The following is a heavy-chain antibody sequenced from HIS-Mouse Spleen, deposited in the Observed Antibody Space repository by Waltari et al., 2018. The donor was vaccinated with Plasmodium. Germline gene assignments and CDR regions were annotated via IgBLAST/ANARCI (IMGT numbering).Heavy chain of an antibody. CDR2: ISYDGSNK. D-gene: IGHD2-15*01. CDR3: ARDRRLAFDY. Sequence: QVQLVESGGGVVQPGRSLRLSCAASGFTFNSYAMHWFRQAPGKGLGWVAVISYDGSNKYYADSVKGRFTISRDNSKNTLYLQMNSLRAEDTAVYYCARDRRLAFDYWGQGTLVTVSS. J-gene: IGHJ4*02. V-gene: IGHV3-30-3*01. CDR1: GFTFNSYA.